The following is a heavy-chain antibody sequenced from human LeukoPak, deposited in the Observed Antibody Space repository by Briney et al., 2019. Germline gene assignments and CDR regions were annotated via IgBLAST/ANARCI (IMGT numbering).Heavy chain of an antibody. D-gene: IGHD3-3*01. CDR3: VITMTIFGVVDY. J-gene: IGHJ4*02. CDR1: GYSISSGYY. CDR2: IYHSGST. Sequence: SETLSLTCAVSGYSISSGYYWGWIRQPPGKGLEWIGSIYHSGSTYYNPSLKSRVTISVDTSKNQFSLKLSSVTAADTAVYYCVITMTIFGVVDYWGQGTLVTVSS. V-gene: IGHV4-38-2*01.